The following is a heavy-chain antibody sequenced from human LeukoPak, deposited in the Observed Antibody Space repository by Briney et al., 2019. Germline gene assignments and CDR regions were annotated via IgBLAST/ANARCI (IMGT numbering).Heavy chain of an antibody. V-gene: IGHV4-59*01. CDR3: ARDHGGGWDY. J-gene: IGHJ4*02. CDR1: GGSISSYY. Sequence: PSETLSLTCTVSGGSISSYYWSWIRQPPGKGLEWIGYIYYSGSTNYNPSLKSRVTISVDTSKNQFSLKLSSVTAADTAVYYCARDHGGGWDYWGQGTLVTVSS. D-gene: IGHD4-23*01. CDR2: IYYSGST.